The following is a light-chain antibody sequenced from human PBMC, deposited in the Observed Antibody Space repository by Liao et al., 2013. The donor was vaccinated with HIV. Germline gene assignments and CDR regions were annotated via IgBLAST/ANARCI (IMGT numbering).Light chain of an antibody. CDR3: QVWDSSTDHPV. V-gene: IGLV3-21*04. CDR1: NIGNKS. CDR2: YDS. Sequence: SYELTQPPSVSVAPGKTARISCGGNNIGNKSVHWYQQKPGQAPVLVIFYDSVRPSGIPERFSGSNSGNTATLTISRVEAGDEADYYCQVWDSSTDHPVFGGGTKLTVL. J-gene: IGLJ3*02.